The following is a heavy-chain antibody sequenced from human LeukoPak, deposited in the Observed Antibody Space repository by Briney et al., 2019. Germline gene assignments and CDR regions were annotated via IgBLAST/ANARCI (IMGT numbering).Heavy chain of an antibody. V-gene: IGHV4-39*02. CDR2: IYYSGST. CDR3: ARERDSFGWQFDY. J-gene: IGHJ4*02. Sequence: SETLSLTCTVSGGTISSSSYYWGWIRQPPGKGLEWIGTIYYSGSTYYNPSLNSRVTISVDTSKNQFSLKLSSVTAADTAVYYCARERDSFGWQFDYWGQGTLVTVSS. D-gene: IGHD6-19*01. CDR1: GGTISSSSYY.